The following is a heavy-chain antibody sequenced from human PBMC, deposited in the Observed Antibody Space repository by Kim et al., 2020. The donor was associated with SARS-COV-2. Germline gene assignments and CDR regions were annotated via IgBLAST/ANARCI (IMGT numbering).Heavy chain of an antibody. V-gene: IGHV1-8*01. CDR2: MNPNSGNT. J-gene: IGHJ6*02. Sequence: ASVKVSCKASGYTFTSYDINWVRQATGQGLEWMGWMNPNSGNTGYVQKFQGRVTMTRDTSISTAYMELSNLRSEDTALYYCARRYSSSTVHYGMDVWGQGTTVTVSS. CDR1: GYTFTSYD. D-gene: IGHD6-6*01. CDR3: ARRYSSSTVHYGMDV.